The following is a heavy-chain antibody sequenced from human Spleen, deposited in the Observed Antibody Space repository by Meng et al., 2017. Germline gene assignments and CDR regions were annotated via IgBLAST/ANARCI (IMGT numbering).Heavy chain of an antibody. CDR2: ISGSGGST. CDR1: GFTFSSYA. CDR3: TKIGEQWPATDY. J-gene: IGHJ4*02. D-gene: IGHD6-19*01. V-gene: IGHV3-23*01. Sequence: GESLKISCAASGFTFSSYAMSWARQAPGKGLEWVSAISGSGGSTYYADSVKGRFTISRDNSKNTLYLQMNSLRAEDTAVYYCTKIGEQWPATDYWGQGTLVTVSS.